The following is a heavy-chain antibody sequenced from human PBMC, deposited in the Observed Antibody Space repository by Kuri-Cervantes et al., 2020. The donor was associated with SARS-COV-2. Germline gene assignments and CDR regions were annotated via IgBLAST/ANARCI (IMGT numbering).Heavy chain of an antibody. Sequence: GGSLRLSCTASGFAFGDYAMIWFRQAPGKGLEWVGFIRSKAYGGTTEYAASVKGRFTISRDDSKSIAYLQMNSLKTEDTAVYYCTREGMEPPIVAFDIWGQGTMVTVSS. D-gene: IGHD6-13*01. CDR2: IRSKAYGGTT. V-gene: IGHV3-49*03. CDR3: TREGMEPPIVAFDI. CDR1: GFAFGDYA. J-gene: IGHJ3*02.